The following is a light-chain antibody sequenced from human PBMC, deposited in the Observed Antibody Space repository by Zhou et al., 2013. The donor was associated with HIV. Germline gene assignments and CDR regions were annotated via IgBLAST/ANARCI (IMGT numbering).Light chain of an antibody. J-gene: IGKJ4*01. CDR1: QSVSSN. Sequence: EIVMTQSPATLSVSPGERATLSCRANQSVSSNLAWYQQKPGQAPRLLIYGASTRATGIPARFSGSGSGTESTLTISSLQSEDFAVYYCQQYNNWPPLTFGGGTKVEIK. CDR3: QQYNNWPPLT. CDR2: GAS. V-gene: IGKV3-15*01.